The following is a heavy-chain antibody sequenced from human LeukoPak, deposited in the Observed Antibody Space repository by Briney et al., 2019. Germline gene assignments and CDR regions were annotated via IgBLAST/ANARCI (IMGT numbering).Heavy chain of an antibody. CDR1: GFTFSRHW. J-gene: IGHJ4*02. D-gene: IGHD2-15*01. CDR3: ARDQTPFY. V-gene: IGHV3-7*01. Sequence: GGSLRLSCEASGFTFSRHWLTWVRQAPGKGLEWVGNIDGAGGEKHYVDSVKGRFTISRDNSKNTLNLQMSSLRAEDTAVYYCARDQTPFYWGQGSLVTVSS. CDR2: IDGAGGEK.